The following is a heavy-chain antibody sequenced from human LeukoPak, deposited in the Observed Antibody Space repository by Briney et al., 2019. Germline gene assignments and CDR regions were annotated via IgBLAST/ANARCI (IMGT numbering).Heavy chain of an antibody. CDR2: IYHSGST. Sequence: SETLSLTCAVSGGSISSNNWWSWVRQPPGKGLEWIGEIYHSGSTNYNPSLKSQVTISVDKSKNQFSLKLSSVTAADTAVYYCARGRAVAGQLFDYWGQGTLVTVSS. CDR1: GGSISSNNW. CDR3: ARGRAVAGQLFDY. J-gene: IGHJ4*02. D-gene: IGHD6-19*01. V-gene: IGHV4-4*02.